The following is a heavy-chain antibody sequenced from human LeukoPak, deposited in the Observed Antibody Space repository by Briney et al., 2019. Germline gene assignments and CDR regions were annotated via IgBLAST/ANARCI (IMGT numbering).Heavy chain of an antibody. D-gene: IGHD3-3*01. Sequence: GGSLRLSCTASGFTFIAYEMNWVRQAPGKGLEWLSYISTSGSDLYYADSVKGRFTISRDYAKNSLYLQMNSLRVDDTAVYYCARDRPLREIVGVVEGIYLDPWGQGTLVTVSS. CDR1: GFTFIAYE. J-gene: IGHJ5*02. CDR3: ARDRPLREIVGVVEGIYLDP. V-gene: IGHV3-48*03. CDR2: ISTSGSDL.